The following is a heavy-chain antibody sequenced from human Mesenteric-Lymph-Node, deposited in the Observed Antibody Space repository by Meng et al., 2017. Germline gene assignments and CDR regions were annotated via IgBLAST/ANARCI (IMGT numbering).Heavy chain of an antibody. V-gene: IGHV3-7*01. J-gene: IGHJ4*02. CDR2: IKQDGSEK. Sequence: GGSLRLSCAASGFTFSSDWMSWVRQAPGKGLEWVANIKQDGSEKYYVDSVKGRFTISRDNAKNSLYLQMNSLRAEDTAVYYCARDRMEMATIDYWGQGTLVTVSS. CDR1: GFTFSSDW. D-gene: IGHD5-24*01. CDR3: ARDRMEMATIDY.